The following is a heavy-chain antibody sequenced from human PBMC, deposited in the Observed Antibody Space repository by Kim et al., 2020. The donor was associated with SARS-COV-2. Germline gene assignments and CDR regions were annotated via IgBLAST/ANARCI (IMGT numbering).Heavy chain of an antibody. Sequence: ASVKVSCKASGYTFTSYGISWVRQAPGQGLEWMGWISAYNGNTNYAQKLQGRVTMTTDTSTSTAYMELRSLRSDDTAVYYCAREDSGYDSGWFDPWGQGTLVTVSS. CDR1: GYTFTSYG. CDR2: ISAYNGNT. CDR3: AREDSGYDSGWFDP. J-gene: IGHJ5*02. D-gene: IGHD5-12*01. V-gene: IGHV1-18*04.